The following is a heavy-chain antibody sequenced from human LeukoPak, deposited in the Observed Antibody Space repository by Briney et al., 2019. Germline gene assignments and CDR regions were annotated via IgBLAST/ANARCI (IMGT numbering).Heavy chain of an antibody. J-gene: IGHJ6*03. CDR1: GFTFRNYW. CDR2: IKEDGSEK. CDR3: ARDRSSSGQHHGFSYYMDV. V-gene: IGHV3-7*01. D-gene: IGHD6-19*01. Sequence: GGSLRLSCAASGFTFRNYWMRWVRQAPGKGLEWVANIKEDGSEKYNVDSVKGRLTISRDNAKNSLYLQMNSLRAEDTAVYYCARDRSSSGQHHGFSYYMDVWGKGTTVTISS.